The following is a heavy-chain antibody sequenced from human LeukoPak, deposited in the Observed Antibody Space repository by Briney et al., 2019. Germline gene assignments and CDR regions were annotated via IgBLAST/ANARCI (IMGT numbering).Heavy chain of an antibody. D-gene: IGHD1-1*01. CDR2: INHSGST. J-gene: IGHJ3*02. Sequence: ASETLSLTCAVYGGSFSGHYWSWIRQTPGKGLEWIGEINHSGSTNNNPSLTSRVTISVDTPKDQFSLKLSSVTAADTAVYYCASAPRQGDAFDIWGQGTMVTVSS. CDR1: GGSFSGHY. V-gene: IGHV4-34*01. CDR3: ASAPRQGDAFDI.